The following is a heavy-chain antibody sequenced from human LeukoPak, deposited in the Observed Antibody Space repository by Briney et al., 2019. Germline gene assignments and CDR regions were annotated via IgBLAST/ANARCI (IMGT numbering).Heavy chain of an antibody. CDR1: GGSISSGSYY. Sequence: SETLSLTCTVSGGSISSGSYYWSWIRQPAGKGLEWIGRIYTSGSTNYNPSLKSRVTISVDTSKNQFSLKLSSVTAADTAVYYCARSGRDGYNDYWGQGTLVTVSS. V-gene: IGHV4-61*02. J-gene: IGHJ4*02. CDR2: IYTSGST. D-gene: IGHD5-24*01. CDR3: ARSGRDGYNDY.